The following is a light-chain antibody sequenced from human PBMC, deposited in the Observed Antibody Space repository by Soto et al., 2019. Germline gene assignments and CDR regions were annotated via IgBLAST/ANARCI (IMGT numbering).Light chain of an antibody. Sequence: DIPMTQSPSSLSASVGDRVTITCRASEDISNYLAWYQQKPGKVPKVLIYAASTLQSGVPSRFSGSGSGTDFTLAISSLQPEDVATYYCHKYNSAAFTFGPGTKVDIE. CDR3: HKYNSAAFT. CDR2: AAS. CDR1: EDISNY. V-gene: IGKV1-27*01. J-gene: IGKJ3*01.